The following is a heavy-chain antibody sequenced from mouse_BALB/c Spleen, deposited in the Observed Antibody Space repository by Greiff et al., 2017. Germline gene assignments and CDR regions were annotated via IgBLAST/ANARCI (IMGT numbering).Heavy chain of an antibody. Sequence: EVKLMESGPGLVKPSQSLSLTCTVTGYSITSDYAWNWIRQFPGNKLEWMGYISYSGSTSYNPSLKSRISITRDTSKNQFFLQLNSVTTEDTATYYCARSLVYYYAMDYWGQGTSVTVSS. CDR2: ISYSGST. V-gene: IGHV3-2*02. J-gene: IGHJ4*01. CDR1: GYSITSDYA. CDR3: ARSLVYYYAMDY.